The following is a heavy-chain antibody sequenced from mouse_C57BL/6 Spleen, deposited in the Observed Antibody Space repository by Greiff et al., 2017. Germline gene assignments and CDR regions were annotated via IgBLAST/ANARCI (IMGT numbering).Heavy chain of an antibody. V-gene: IGHV5-4*01. CDR3: ARDSLYYFDY. J-gene: IGHJ2*01. CDR1: GFTFSSYA. Sequence: DVHLAESGGGLVKPGGSLKLSCAASGFTFSSYAMSWVRQTPEKRLEWVATISDGGSYTYYPDNVKGRFTISRDNAKNNLYLQMSHLKSEDTAMYYCARDSLYYFDYWGQGTTLTVSS. CDR2: ISDGGSYT.